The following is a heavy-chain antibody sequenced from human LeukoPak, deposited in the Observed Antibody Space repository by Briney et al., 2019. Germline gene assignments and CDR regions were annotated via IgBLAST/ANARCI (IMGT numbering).Heavy chain of an antibody. CDR3: ARDHGSSSWYFDY. CDR1: GYTFTVYY. Sequence: ASVTVSCTASGYTFTVYYMHWVRQAPGQGLEWMGWINPNSGGTNYAQKFQGRVTMTRDTSISTAYMELSRLRSDDTAVYYCARDHGSSSWYFDYWGQGTPVTVSA. J-gene: IGHJ4*02. CDR2: INPNSGGT. V-gene: IGHV1-2*02. D-gene: IGHD6-13*01.